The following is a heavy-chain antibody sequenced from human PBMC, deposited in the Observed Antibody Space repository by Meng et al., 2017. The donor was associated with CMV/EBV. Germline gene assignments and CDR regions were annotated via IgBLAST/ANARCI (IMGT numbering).Heavy chain of an antibody. Sequence: LQLQEPGLGPGKPSETLSLTCTVSGGSSSSSSYYWGWIRQPPGKGLEWIGSIYYSGSTYYNPSLKSRVTISVDTSKNQFSLKLSSVTAADTAVYYCARGVVTMIVVYDPWGQGTLVTVSS. D-gene: IGHD3-22*01. CDR1: GGSSSSSSYY. CDR3: ARGVVTMIVVYDP. CDR2: IYYSGST. V-gene: IGHV4-39*07. J-gene: IGHJ5*02.